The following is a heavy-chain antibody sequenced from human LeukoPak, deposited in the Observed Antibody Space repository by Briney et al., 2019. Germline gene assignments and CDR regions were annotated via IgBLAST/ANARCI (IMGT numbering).Heavy chain of an antibody. CDR3: ASASTQYYDILTGYPPDY. V-gene: IGHV4-30-4*08. D-gene: IGHD3-9*01. J-gene: IGHJ4*02. CDR2: IYYSGST. CDR1: GGSISSGDYY. Sequence: SETLSPTCTVSGGSISSGDYYWSWIRQPPGKGLEWIGYIYYSGSTYCNPSLKSRVTISVDTSKNQFSLKLSSVTAADTAVYYCASASTQYYDILTGYPPDYWGQGTLVTVSS.